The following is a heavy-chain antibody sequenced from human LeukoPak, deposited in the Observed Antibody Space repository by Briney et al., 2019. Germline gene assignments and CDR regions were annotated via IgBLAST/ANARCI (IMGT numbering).Heavy chain of an antibody. CDR2: ISSTSSYV. V-gene: IGHV3-21*01. J-gene: IGHJ6*03. CDR1: GFIFNSHS. CDR3: ARSSGWYHRGPDYYYYYMDV. D-gene: IGHD6-19*01. Sequence: GGSLRLSCAASGFIFNSHSMNWVRQAPGKGLEWVSSISSTSSYVYYADSVKSRFTISRDNAKNSLYLQMNSLRAEDTAVYCCARSSGWYHRGPDYYYYYMDVWGKGTTVTVS.